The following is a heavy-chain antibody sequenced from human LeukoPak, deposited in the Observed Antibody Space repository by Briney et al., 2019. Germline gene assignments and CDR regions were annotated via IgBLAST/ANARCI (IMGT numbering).Heavy chain of an antibody. CDR2: INPNSDDV. D-gene: IGHD5-18*01. V-gene: IGHV1-2*02. CDR1: GYTFTGYY. CDR3: ARGPFRNVDIAMVASRFDP. Sequence: ASMKVSCKASGYTFTGYYMHWVRQAPGQGLQWMGWINPNSDDVNYAQKFQDRVTMTRDTSITTAYMELSRLTSDDTAVYYCARGPFRNVDIAMVASRFDPWGQGTLVTVSS. J-gene: IGHJ5*02.